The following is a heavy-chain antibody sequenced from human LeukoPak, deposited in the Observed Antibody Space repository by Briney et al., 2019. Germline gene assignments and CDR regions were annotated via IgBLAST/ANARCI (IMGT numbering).Heavy chain of an antibody. D-gene: IGHD1-1*01. V-gene: IGHV3-23*01. CDR3: ARDFSAKTADY. CDR1: GFTFSTHA. Sequence: GGSLRLSCAASGFTFSTHALIWVRQALGAGVEWISYFSGSAARAYYADSVKGRFTISRNNSKITLYLQMDSLRAEDTSVYYCARDFSAKTADYWGQGTLVTVSS. J-gene: IGHJ4*02. CDR2: FSGSAARA.